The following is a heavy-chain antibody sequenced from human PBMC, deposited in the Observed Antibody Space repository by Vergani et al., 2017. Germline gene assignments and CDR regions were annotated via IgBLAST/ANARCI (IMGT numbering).Heavy chain of an antibody. D-gene: IGHD5-12*01. J-gene: IGHJ4*02. V-gene: IGHV4-39*07. CDR2: IYYSGST. CDR1: GGSISSSSYY. CDR3: ARTMDGYSGYDYDFDY. Sequence: QLQLQESGPGLVKPSETLSLTCTVSGGSISSSSYYWGWIRQPPGKGLEWIGSIYYSGSTYYNPSLKSRVTISVDTSKNQFSLQLSSVTAADTAVYYCARTMDGYSGYDYDFDYWGQGTLVTVSS.